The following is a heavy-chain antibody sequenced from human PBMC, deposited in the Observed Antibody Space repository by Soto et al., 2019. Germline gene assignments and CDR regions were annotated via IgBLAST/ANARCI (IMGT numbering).Heavy chain of an antibody. V-gene: IGHV3-23*01. Sequence: EVQLLESGGGLVQPGGPLRLSCAASGFTFRTYAMAWVSRAPGKGVEWVSGISSSSGSTFYADSVKGRFTISGDNTENTLSLQMNSLRAEDTAVYSCANQPLKDPLRFDYWGQGALGTVSS. J-gene: IGHJ4*02. CDR2: ISSSSGST. D-gene: IGHD6-25*01. CDR1: GFTFRTYA. CDR3: ANQPLKDPLRFDY.